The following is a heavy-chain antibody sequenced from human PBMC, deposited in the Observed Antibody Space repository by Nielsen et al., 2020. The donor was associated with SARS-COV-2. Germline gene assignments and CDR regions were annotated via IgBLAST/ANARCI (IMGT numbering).Heavy chain of an antibody. Sequence: SETLSLTCTVSGGSISISSSHRGWIRQPPGKGLEWIGSIYYSGSTYYNPSLKSRVTISVDTSKNQFSLKLSSVTAADTAVYYCARHHYDYVWGSYGADYWGQGTLVTVSS. V-gene: IGHV4-39*01. CDR1: GGSISISSSH. CDR2: IYYSGST. D-gene: IGHD3-16*01. J-gene: IGHJ4*02. CDR3: ARHHYDYVWGSYGADY.